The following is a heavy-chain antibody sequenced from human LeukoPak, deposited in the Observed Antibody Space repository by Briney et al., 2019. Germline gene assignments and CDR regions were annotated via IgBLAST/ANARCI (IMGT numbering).Heavy chain of an antibody. CDR1: GFTFSSYA. CDR3: ATPPTVTRNY. D-gene: IGHD4-17*01. CDR2: ISGSGGRT. V-gene: IGHV3-23*01. Sequence: GGSLRPSCAASGFTFSSYAMSWVRQAPGKGLEWVSSISGSGGRTYHADSVKGRFTISRDNSKNTLYLKVNSLRVEDTAVYYCATPPTVTRNYWGQGILVTVSS. J-gene: IGHJ4*02.